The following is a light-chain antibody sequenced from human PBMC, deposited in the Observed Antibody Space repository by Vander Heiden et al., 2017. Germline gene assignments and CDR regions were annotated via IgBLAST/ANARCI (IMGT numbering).Light chain of an antibody. CDR1: QSVRSSS. Sequence: EIVLTQSPGTLSLSPGERATLSCRASQSVRSSSLAWYQQKPGQAPRPLIYGASSRATGIPDRFSGSGSGTDFTLTISRLEPEDFAVYYCQQYGSSPFTFGPGTKVDIK. CDR3: QQYGSSPFT. V-gene: IGKV3-20*01. J-gene: IGKJ3*01. CDR2: GAS.